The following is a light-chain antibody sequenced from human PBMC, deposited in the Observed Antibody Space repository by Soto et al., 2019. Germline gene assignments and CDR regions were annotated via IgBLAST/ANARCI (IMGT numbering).Light chain of an antibody. V-gene: IGKV3-15*01. J-gene: IGKJ1*01. CDR1: QSVSLS. Sequence: EIVLTQSPATLSVSLGDSATLSCRASQSVSLSLAWFQMRPGQPPRLLIYGASTRATDIPARFSGSGSGTDCTLTISSLQSEDFAVYFCQQYHIWPSWTFGQGTKVEHK. CDR3: QQYHIWPSWT. CDR2: GAS.